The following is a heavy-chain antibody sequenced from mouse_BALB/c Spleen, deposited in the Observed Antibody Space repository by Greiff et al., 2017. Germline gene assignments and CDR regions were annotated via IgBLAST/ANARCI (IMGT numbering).Heavy chain of an antibody. CDR3: TREGDGYYFDV. D-gene: IGHD2-3*01. V-gene: IGHV5-6-4*01. Sequence: DVKLVESGGGLVKPGGSLKLSCAASGFTFSSYTMSWVRQTPEKRLEWVATISSGGSYTYYPDSVKGRFTISRDNAKNTLYLQMSSLKSEDTAMYYCTREGDGYYFDVWGAGTTVTVSS. CDR1: GFTFSSYT. CDR2: ISSGGSYT. J-gene: IGHJ1*01.